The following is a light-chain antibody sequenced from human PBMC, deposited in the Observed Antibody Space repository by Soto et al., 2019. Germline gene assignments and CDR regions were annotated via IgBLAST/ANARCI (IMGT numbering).Light chain of an antibody. Sequence: DIQMTQSPSTLSASVGDRVTITCRASQSISSWLAWYQQKPGKAPKLLIYKASSLESGVPSRFSGSGSGTEFTLTISSLQPDYFATYYCQQYNSLWTFGQGTKVENK. CDR1: QSISSW. CDR2: KAS. V-gene: IGKV1-5*03. CDR3: QQYNSLWT. J-gene: IGKJ1*01.